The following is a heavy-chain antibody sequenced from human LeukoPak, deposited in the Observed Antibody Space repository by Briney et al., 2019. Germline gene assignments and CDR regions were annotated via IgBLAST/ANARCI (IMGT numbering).Heavy chain of an antibody. Sequence: GRSLRLSCAASGFTFSSYGMPWVRQAPGTGREWVAVIWYDGSNKYYAASVKGRFTISRDNSKNTLYLQMNSLRAEDTAVYYCAREVVVPAAIYYYYGMDVWGKGTTVTVPS. CDR2: IWYDGSNK. V-gene: IGHV3-33*01. D-gene: IGHD2-2*02. CDR1: GFTFSSYG. J-gene: IGHJ6*04. CDR3: AREVVVPAAIYYYYGMDV.